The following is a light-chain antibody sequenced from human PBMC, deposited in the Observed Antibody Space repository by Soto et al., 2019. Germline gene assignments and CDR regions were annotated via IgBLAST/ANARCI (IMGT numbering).Light chain of an antibody. V-gene: IGKV3D-20*02. CDR3: QQRSNWPPIT. CDR1: QSISSSY. J-gene: IGKJ5*01. Sequence: EMLWTQSPGTQALSPGGRATLPCRSSQSISSSYLAWYQQKPGQSPRLLMYDASNRATGIPDRFSGSGSGTDFTLTISRLEPEDFAVYYCQQRSNWPPITFGQGTRLEI. CDR2: DAS.